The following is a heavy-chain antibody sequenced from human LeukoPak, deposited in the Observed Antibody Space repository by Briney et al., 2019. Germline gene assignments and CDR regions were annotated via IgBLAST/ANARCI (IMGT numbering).Heavy chain of an antibody. Sequence: PGRALRLTCAASGLTFSRYPMHWVRQAPGKGLEGVAVISYDGSNKYYADSVKGRFTISRDNSKNTLYLQMNSLRAEDTAVYYCAREIYCSGGSCGDAFDIWGQGTMVTVSS. J-gene: IGHJ3*02. CDR2: ISYDGSNK. D-gene: IGHD2-15*01. CDR1: GLTFSRYP. V-gene: IGHV3-30-3*01. CDR3: AREIYCSGGSCGDAFDI.